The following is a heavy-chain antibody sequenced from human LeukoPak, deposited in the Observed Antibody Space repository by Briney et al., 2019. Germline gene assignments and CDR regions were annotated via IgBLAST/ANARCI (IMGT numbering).Heavy chain of an antibody. CDR3: ARGDPFRAGWFDP. CDR2: INHSGST. CDR1: GGSFSGYY. J-gene: IGHJ5*02. V-gene: IGHV4-34*01. Sequence: SETLSLTCAVYGGSFSGYYWSWIRQPPGKGLEWIWEINHSGSTNYNPSLKSRLTMSVDTSKNHFSLKLSSVTAADTAVYYCARGDPFRAGWFDPWGQGTLVTVSS. D-gene: IGHD6-13*01.